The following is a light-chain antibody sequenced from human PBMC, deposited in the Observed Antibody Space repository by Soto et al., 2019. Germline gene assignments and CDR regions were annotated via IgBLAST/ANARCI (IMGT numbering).Light chain of an antibody. V-gene: IGLV2-14*01. CDR1: SSDVGTYDY. J-gene: IGLJ1*01. CDR3: SSYTSSSTLDV. Sequence: QSALTQPPSASGSPGQSVTISCTGTSSDVGTYDYVSWYQQHPGKAPKLMIYEVTKRPSGVSNRFSGSKSGNTASLTISGLQAEDEADYYCSSYTSSSTLDVFGTGTKVTVL. CDR2: EVT.